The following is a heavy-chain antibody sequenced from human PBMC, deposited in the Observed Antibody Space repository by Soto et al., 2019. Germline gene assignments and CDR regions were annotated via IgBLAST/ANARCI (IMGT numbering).Heavy chain of an antibody. CDR1: GVSFSTYF. Sequence: QVQLQEAGPGLVKASETLSLTCTVSGVSFSTYFWSLIRPAPGKGLEWIGYIYYSGSSNYNPSLKSRVTMSVDTSKNQLSLKLSSVTAADTAVYYCARDQGGPFDYWGQGTLVTVSS. CDR2: IYYSGSS. J-gene: IGHJ4*02. D-gene: IGHD2-15*01. V-gene: IGHV4-59*01. CDR3: ARDQGGPFDY.